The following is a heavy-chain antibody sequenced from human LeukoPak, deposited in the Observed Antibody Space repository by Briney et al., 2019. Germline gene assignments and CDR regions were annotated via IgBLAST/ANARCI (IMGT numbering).Heavy chain of an antibody. D-gene: IGHD3-9*01. CDR1: GFTFSSYA. Sequence: PGGSLRLSCAASGFTFSSYAMSWVRQAPGKGLEWVSAISGSGGSTYYADSVKGRFTISRDNSENTLYLQMNSLRAEDTAVYYCAKIGDILTGYHQAPGYWGQGTLVTVSS. CDR3: AKIGDILTGYHQAPGY. V-gene: IGHV3-23*01. J-gene: IGHJ4*02. CDR2: ISGSGGST.